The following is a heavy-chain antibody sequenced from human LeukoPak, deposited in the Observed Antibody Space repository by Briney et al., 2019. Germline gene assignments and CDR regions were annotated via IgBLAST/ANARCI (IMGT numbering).Heavy chain of an antibody. CDR1: GFTFSSYS. CDR2: ITGDGKII. D-gene: IGHD5-24*01. CDR3: TKDRQPDGLYNFDY. Sequence: GGSLRLSCAASGFTFSSYSMNWIRQAPGKGLEWVSVITGDGKIIYYADSVKGRFSISRDNSRNTLYLQMNSLRAEDTATYYCTKDRQPDGLYNFDYWGQGTQVSVSS. V-gene: IGHV3-23*01. J-gene: IGHJ4*02.